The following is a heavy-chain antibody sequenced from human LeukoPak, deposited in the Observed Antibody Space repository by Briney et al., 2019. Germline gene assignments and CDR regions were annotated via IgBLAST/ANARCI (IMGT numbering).Heavy chain of an antibody. D-gene: IGHD6-19*01. J-gene: IGHJ6*02. CDR1: GFTFSSYS. Sequence: GRSLRLSCAASGFTFSSYSMNWVRQAPGKGLEWVSYISSSSSTIYYADSVKGRFTISRDNAKNSLYLQMNSLRDEDTAVYYCARVPTIAVAGREYYYYGMDVWGQGTTVTVSS. CDR2: ISSSSSTI. CDR3: ARVPTIAVAGREYYYYGMDV. V-gene: IGHV3-48*02.